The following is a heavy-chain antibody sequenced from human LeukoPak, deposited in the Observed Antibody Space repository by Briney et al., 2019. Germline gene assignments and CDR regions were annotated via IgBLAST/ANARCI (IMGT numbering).Heavy chain of an antibody. CDR2: IYYSGST. CDR1: GGSFSSGDYY. Sequence: PSQTLSLTCTVSGGSFSSGDYYWSWIRQPPGKGLEWIGYIYYSGSTYYNPSLKSRVTISVDTSKNQFSLKLSSVTAADTAVYYCARGCSSTSCPVDYWGQGTLVTVSS. CDR3: ARGCSSTSCPVDY. D-gene: IGHD2-2*01. V-gene: IGHV4-30-4*01. J-gene: IGHJ4*02.